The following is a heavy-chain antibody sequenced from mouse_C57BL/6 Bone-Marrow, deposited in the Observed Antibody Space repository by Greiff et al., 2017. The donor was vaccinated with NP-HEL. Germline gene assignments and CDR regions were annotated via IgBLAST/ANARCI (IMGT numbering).Heavy chain of an antibody. CDR2: IGPGSGST. J-gene: IGHJ1*03. Sequence: QVQLQQSGAELVKPGASVKISCKQRPGQGLEWIGKIGPGSGSTYYNEKFKGKATLTADKSSSTAYMQLSSLTSEDSAVYFCARWDTTVVAHWYLDVWGTGTTVTVSS. D-gene: IGHD1-1*01. CDR3: ARWDTTVVAHWYLDV. V-gene: IGHV1-77*01.